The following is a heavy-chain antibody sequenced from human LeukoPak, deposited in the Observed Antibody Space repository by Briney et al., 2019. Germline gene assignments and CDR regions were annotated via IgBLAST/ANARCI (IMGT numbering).Heavy chain of an antibody. D-gene: IGHD6-13*01. Sequence: KSGGSLRLSCAASGFTFRRYSMNWVRQAPGKGLEWVSLISSDASYIYYADSVKGRFTISRDNAKNSLYLQMNSLRAEDTAVYYCARAPGYSSSMRYWYLDLWGRGTLVTVSS. CDR2: ISSDASYI. CDR3: ARAPGYSSSMRYWYLDL. J-gene: IGHJ2*01. V-gene: IGHV3-21*01. CDR1: GFTFRRYS.